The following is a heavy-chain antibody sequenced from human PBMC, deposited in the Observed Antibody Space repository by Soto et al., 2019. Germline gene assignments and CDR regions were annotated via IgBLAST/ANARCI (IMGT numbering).Heavy chain of an antibody. V-gene: IGHV3-23*01. CDR1: GISFNNYA. CDR2: ISGSGTSA. D-gene: IGHD3-16*01. J-gene: IGHJ4*02. Sequence: GGSLRLSCAASGISFNNYALSWVRQAPGKGLEWVSGISGSGTSAYYADSVKGRFTISRDNSKNTLSLQMNSLRADDTAVYYSAKEYAEGISMITSYIDYWGRGTLVTVSS. CDR3: AKEYAEGISMITSYIDY.